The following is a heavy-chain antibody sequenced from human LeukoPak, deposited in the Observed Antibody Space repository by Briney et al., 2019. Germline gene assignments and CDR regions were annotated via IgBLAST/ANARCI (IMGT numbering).Heavy chain of an antibody. D-gene: IGHD3-22*01. Sequence: ASVKVSCKVSGYTLTELSMHWVRQAPGKGLEWMGGFDPEDGETIYAQKFQGRVTMTTDTSTSTAYMEVKSLRSDDTAVYYCARDRPRELYYYDPGDAFDIWGQGTMVTVSS. CDR3: ARDRPRELYYYDPGDAFDI. CDR1: GYTLTELS. J-gene: IGHJ3*02. CDR2: FDPEDGET. V-gene: IGHV1-24*01.